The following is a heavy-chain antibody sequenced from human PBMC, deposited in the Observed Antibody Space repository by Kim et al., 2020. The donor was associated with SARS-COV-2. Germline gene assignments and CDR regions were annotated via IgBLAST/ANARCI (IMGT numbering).Heavy chain of an antibody. J-gene: IGHJ3*02. CDR1: GFTFSSYG. CDR2: IWYDGSNK. V-gene: IGHV3-33*01. D-gene: IGHD3-22*01. Sequence: GGSLRLSCAASGFTFSSYGMHWVRQAPGKGLEWVAVIWYDGSNKYYADSVKGRFTISRDNSKNTLYLQMNSLRAEDTAVYYCARDSSSMIVVDPGAFDIWGQGTMVTVSS. CDR3: ARDSSSMIVVDPGAFDI.